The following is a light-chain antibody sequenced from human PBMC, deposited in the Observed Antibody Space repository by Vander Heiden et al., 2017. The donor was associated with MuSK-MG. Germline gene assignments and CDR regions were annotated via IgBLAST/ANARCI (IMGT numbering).Light chain of an antibody. CDR3: QTYDSNLSLVV. CDR2: DNI. CDR1: TSNIGAGND. V-gene: IGLV1-40*01. Sequence: QSLLTQPPSVSGVPGQRVTIPCTGSTSNIGAGNDVNWYQQVPGTAPKLLIYDNIKRPSGVTDRFSASKSDTSASLAISGLQAEDEADFYCQTYDSNLSLVVCGGGTKLTVL. J-gene: IGLJ2*01.